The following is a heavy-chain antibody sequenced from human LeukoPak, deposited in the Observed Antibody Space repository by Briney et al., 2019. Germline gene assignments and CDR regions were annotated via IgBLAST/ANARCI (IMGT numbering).Heavy chain of an antibody. CDR2: IIPIFGIA. D-gene: IGHD2-15*01. CDR3: AGLVVVAATTDFDY. V-gene: IGHV1-69*04. J-gene: IGHJ4*02. CDR1: GGTFSSYA. Sequence: GSSVKVSCKASGGTFSSYAISWVRQAPGQGLEWMGRIIPIFGIANYAQKFQGRVTITADKSTSTAYMELSSLRSEDTAVYYCAGLVVVAATTDFDYWGQGTLVTVSS.